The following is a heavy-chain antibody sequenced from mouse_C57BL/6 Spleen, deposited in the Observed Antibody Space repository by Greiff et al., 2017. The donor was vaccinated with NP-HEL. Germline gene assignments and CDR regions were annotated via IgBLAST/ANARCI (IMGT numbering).Heavy chain of an antibody. CDR3: ARVGGDGYPIFDY. Sequence: QVQLKQSGAELARPGASVKLSCKASGYTFTSYGISWVKQRTGQGLEWIGEIYPRSGNTYYNEKFKGKATLTADKSSSTAYMELRSLTSEDSAVYFCARVGGDGYPIFDYWGQGTTLTVSS. J-gene: IGHJ2*01. CDR2: IYPRSGNT. CDR1: GYTFTSYG. D-gene: IGHD2-3*01. V-gene: IGHV1-81*01.